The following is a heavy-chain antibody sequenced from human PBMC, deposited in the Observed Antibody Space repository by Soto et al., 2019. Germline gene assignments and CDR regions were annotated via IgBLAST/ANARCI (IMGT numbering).Heavy chain of an antibody. V-gene: IGHV2-26*01. CDR1: GLSITDSEMG. CDR2: IDSSGEK. D-gene: IGHD6-19*01. J-gene: IGHJ5*02. CDR3: ARRHLAVAVSPWFDP. Sequence: QVTLKESGPVLVKPTETLTLRCTVSGLSITDSEMGVSWIRQPPGQPLEWLAHIDSSGEKSYRTFLKSRLAISKDTSKRQIALTMTNMDPADTATYYCARRHLAVAVSPWFDPWGQGIPVTVSS.